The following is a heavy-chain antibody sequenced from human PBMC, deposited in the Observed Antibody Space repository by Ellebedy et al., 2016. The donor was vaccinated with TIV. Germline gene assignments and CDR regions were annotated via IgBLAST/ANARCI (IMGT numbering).Heavy chain of an antibody. CDR3: AKDNQWELRYWYFDL. CDR2: ISWHSGSI. D-gene: IGHD1-26*01. J-gene: IGHJ2*01. Sequence: GGSLRLXXAASGFTFDDYAMHWVRQAPGKGLEWVSGISWHSGSIGYADSVEGRFTISRDNAKNSLYLQMNSLRAEDTALYYCAKDNQWELRYWYFDLWGRGTLVTVSS. V-gene: IGHV3-9*01. CDR1: GFTFDDYA.